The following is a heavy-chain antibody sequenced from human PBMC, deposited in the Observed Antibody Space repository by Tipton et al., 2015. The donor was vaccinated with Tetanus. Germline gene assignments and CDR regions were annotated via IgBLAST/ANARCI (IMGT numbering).Heavy chain of an antibody. J-gene: IGHJ5*02. CDR2: IYYNGNT. D-gene: IGHD6-25*01. CDR3: ARQADNWFDP. Sequence: TLSLTCTVSGGSLFSGSFYWAWIRQPPGKGLEWIGNIYYNGNTYYLSSLKSRVTISADTSKNQFSLSPRSVTAADTAIYYCARQADNWFDPWGQGTLVTVSS. V-gene: IGHV4-39*01. CDR1: GGSLFSGSFY.